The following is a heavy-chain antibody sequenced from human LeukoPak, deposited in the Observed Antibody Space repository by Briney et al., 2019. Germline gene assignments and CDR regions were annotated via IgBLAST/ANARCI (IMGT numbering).Heavy chain of an antibody. J-gene: IGHJ4*02. Sequence: ASVKVSCKASGYTFTSYHMHWVRQAPGQGLEWMGIINPSGGSTSYAQKFQGRVTMTRDTSTSTVYMELSSLRSEDTAVYYCARTGEGYGDLDYWGQGTLVTVSS. V-gene: IGHV1-46*01. CDR1: GYTFTSYH. D-gene: IGHD4-17*01. CDR2: INPSGGST. CDR3: ARTGEGYGDLDY.